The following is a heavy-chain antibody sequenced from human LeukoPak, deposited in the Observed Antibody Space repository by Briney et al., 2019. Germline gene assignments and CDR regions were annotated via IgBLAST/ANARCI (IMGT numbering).Heavy chain of an antibody. CDR2: ISGSGGST. J-gene: IGHJ6*02. D-gene: IGHD2-2*01. CDR3: ARGDVVVVPAAANTYYYYGMDV. V-gene: IGHV3-23*01. CDR1: GFTFSSYA. Sequence: GGSLRLSCAASGFTFSSYAMSWVRQAPGKGLEWVSAISGSGGSTYYADSVKGRFTISRDNSKNTLYLQMNSLRAEDTAVYYCARGDVVVVPAAANTYYYYGMDVWGQGTTVTVSS.